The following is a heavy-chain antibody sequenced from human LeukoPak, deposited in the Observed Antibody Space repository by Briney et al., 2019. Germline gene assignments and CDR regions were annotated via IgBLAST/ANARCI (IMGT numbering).Heavy chain of an antibody. D-gene: IGHD3-22*01. J-gene: IGHJ4*02. V-gene: IGHV3-7*01. CDR2: IKQDGSEK. Sequence: GGSLRLSCAASGFTFSSYWMSWARQAPGKGLEWVANIKQDGSEKYYVDSVKGRFTISRDNAKNSLYRQMNSLRAEDTAVYYCARGYYYDSSGYYCDYWGQGTLVTVSS. CDR3: ARGYYYDSSGYYCDY. CDR1: GFTFSSYW.